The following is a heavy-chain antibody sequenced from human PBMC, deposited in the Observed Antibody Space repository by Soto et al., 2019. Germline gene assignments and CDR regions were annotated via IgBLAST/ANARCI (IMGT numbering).Heavy chain of an antibody. J-gene: IGHJ6*02. CDR1: GFTFSSYG. CDR2: ISYDGSNK. V-gene: IGHV3-30*18. Sequence: GGSLRLSCAASGFTFSSYGMHWVRQAPGKGLEWVAVISYDGSNKYYADSVKGRFTISRDNSKNKLYLRMNSLRAEDTAVYYCAKYRETWYPYYYGMDVWGHWTTVTVSS. D-gene: IGHD6-13*01. CDR3: AKYRETWYPYYYGMDV.